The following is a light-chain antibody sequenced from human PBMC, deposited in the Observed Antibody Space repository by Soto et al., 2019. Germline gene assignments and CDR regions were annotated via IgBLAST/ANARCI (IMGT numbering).Light chain of an antibody. V-gene: IGLV3-21*02. CDR3: QVWDSSSEHVV. Sequence: SYELTQPPSVAVAPGQTARITCGGNDIRFKSVHWYQQKSCQAPVLVVYNDRDRPSGIPERFSGSNSGNTANLTISGAEAGDEADYYCQVWDSSSEHVVFGGGTKLTVL. J-gene: IGLJ2*01. CDR2: NDR. CDR1: DIRFKS.